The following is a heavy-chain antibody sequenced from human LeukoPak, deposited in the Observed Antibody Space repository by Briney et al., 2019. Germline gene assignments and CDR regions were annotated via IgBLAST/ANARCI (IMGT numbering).Heavy chain of an antibody. V-gene: IGHV3-30*02. CDR1: GFTFSTSG. CDR2: IRYDGSNT. D-gene: IGHD3-10*01. J-gene: IGHJ5*02. CDR3: ARDSGLLWFGESGGFDP. Sequence: SGGSLRLSCATSGFTFSTSGMHWVRQAPGKGLEWVAFIRYDGSNTYHADSVKGRFTVSRDNSKNTLFLQMSSLRGEDTAVYYCARDSGLLWFGESGGFDPWGQGTLVTVSP.